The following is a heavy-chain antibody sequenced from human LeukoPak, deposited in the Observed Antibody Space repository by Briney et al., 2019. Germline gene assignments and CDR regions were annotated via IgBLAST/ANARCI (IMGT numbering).Heavy chain of an antibody. CDR2: IYTSGST. CDR1: GGSINSGSYY. D-gene: IGHD1-26*01. CDR3: AGSKWELVFYAFDM. Sequence: SQTLSLTCTVSGGSINSGSYYWSWIRQPAGKGLEWIGRIYTSGSTNYNPSLKSRVTISLDTSKNQFSLKLSSVTAADTAVYYCAGSKWELVFYAFDMWGQGTMVTVSS. V-gene: IGHV4-61*02. J-gene: IGHJ3*02.